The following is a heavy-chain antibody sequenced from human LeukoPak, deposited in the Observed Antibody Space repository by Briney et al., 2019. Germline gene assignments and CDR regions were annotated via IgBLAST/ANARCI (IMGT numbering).Heavy chain of an antibody. J-gene: IGHJ6*02. CDR3: ARAGDTAMANGPDPDYYYGVDV. CDR2: ISSSGSTI. CDR1: GFTFSDYY. Sequence: PGGSLRLSCAASGFTFSDYYMSWIRQAPGKGLEWVSYISSSGSTIYYADSVKGRFTISRDNAKNSLYLQMNSLRAEDTAVYYCARAGDTAMANGPDPDYYYGVDVWGQGTTVTVSS. D-gene: IGHD5-18*01. V-gene: IGHV3-11*01.